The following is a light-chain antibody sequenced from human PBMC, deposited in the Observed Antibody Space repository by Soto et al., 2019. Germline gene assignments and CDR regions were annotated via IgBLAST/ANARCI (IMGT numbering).Light chain of an antibody. J-gene: IGKJ5*01. V-gene: IGKV1-33*01. CDR2: DVS. CDR3: QQYDDLPIT. CDR1: QDISDN. Sequence: DIQMTQSPSSLSTSVGDRVTITCQASQDISDNLNWYQQKQGKAPKVLISDVSNLETGASSRFSGSGSGTDFTFTISSLQAEDVATYYCQQYDDLPITFGQGTRLEIK.